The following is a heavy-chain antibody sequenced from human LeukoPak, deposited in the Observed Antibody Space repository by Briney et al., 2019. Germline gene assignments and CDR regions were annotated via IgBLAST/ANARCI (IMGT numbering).Heavy chain of an antibody. CDR1: GYTFTGYY. Sequence: ASVKVSCKASGYTFTGYYMHWVRQAPGQGLEWMGWINPNSGGTNYAQKFQGRVTMTRDTSISTAYMELSRLRSDDTAAYYCARVAPNYDFWSGYYDYRGQGTLVTVSS. J-gene: IGHJ4*02. V-gene: IGHV1-2*02. CDR2: INPNSGGT. D-gene: IGHD3-3*01. CDR3: ARVAPNYDFWSGYYDY.